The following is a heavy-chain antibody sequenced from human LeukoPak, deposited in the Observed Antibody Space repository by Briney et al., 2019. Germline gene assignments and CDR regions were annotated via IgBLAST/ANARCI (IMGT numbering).Heavy chain of an antibody. Sequence: GGSLRLSCAAYGFTFSSYAMSWVRQAPGKGLEWVSAISASGGSTYYADSVKGRLTISRHNSKNTLYLQMNSLRAEDTAVYYCAKDSGYDYGDEGFDYWGQGTLVTVSS. CDR3: AKDSGYDYGDEGFDY. V-gene: IGHV3-23*01. CDR2: ISASGGST. D-gene: IGHD4-17*01. CDR1: GFTFSSYA. J-gene: IGHJ4*02.